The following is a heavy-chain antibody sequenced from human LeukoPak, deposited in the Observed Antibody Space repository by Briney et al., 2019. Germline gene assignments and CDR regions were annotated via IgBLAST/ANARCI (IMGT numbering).Heavy chain of an antibody. D-gene: IGHD3-16*01. CDR3: ARSRNTWDYYYMDV. Sequence: SETLSLTCTVSGGSISSYYWNWIRQPPGKGLEWIGYIYYSGSTNYNPSLKGRVTISVDTSKNQFSLKLSSVTAADTAVYYCARSRNTWDYYYMDVWGKGTTVTVSS. CDR1: GGSISSYY. CDR2: IYYSGST. V-gene: IGHV4-59*01. J-gene: IGHJ6*03.